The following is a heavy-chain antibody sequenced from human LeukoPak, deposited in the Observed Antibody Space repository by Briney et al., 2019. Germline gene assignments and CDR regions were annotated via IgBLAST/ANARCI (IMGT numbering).Heavy chain of an antibody. CDR2: INHSGST. CDR1: GGSFSGYY. D-gene: IGHD6-13*01. CDR3: ASPKAKAGP. J-gene: IGHJ5*02. V-gene: IGHV4-34*01. Sequence: SETLSLTCAVYGGSFSGYYWSWIRQPPGKGLEWIGEINHSGSTNYNPSLKSRVTISVNTSKNQFSLKLSSVTAADTAVYYCASPKAKAGPWGQGTLVTVSS.